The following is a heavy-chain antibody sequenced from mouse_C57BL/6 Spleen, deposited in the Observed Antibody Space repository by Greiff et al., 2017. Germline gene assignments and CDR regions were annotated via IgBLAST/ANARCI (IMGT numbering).Heavy chain of an antibody. CDR1: GFTFSDYG. Sequence: EVKVVESGGGLVKPGGSLKLSCAASGFTFSDYGMHWVRQAPEKGLEWVAYISSGSSTIYYADTVKGRFTISRDNAKNTLFLQMTSLRAEDTAMYYCARRSGGAMDYWGQGTSVTVSS. CDR2: ISSGSSTI. CDR3: ARRSGGAMDY. V-gene: IGHV5-17*01. J-gene: IGHJ4*01.